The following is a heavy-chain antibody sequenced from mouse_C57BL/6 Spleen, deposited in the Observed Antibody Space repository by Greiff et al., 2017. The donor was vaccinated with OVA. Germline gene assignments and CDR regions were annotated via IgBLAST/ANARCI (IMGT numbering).Heavy chain of an antibody. CDR2: ISGGGGNT. Sequence: EVKLMESGGGLVKPGGSLKLSCAASGFTFSSYTMSWVRQTPEKRLEWVATISGGGGNTYYPDSVKGRFTISRDNAKNTLYLQMSSLRSEDTALYYCARPPITTVVGEDYFDYWGQGTTLTVSS. V-gene: IGHV5-9*01. CDR3: ARPPITTVVGEDYFDY. J-gene: IGHJ2*01. D-gene: IGHD1-1*01. CDR1: GFTFSSYT.